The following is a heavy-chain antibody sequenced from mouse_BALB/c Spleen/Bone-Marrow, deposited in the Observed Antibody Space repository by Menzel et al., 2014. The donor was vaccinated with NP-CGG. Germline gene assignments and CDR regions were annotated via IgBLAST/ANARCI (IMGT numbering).Heavy chain of an antibody. CDR1: GYAFTNYL. Sequence: QVQLKESGAELVRPGTSVKVSCKASGYAFTNYLIEWVKQRPGQGLEWIGVNNPGSGGTNYNEKFKGKATLTADKSSSTVYVQLSSLTSDDSAVYFCARSIYDGYSEAMDYWGQGTSVTVSS. CDR2: NNPGSGGT. V-gene: IGHV1-54*03. J-gene: IGHJ4*01. CDR3: ARSIYDGYSEAMDY. D-gene: IGHD2-3*01.